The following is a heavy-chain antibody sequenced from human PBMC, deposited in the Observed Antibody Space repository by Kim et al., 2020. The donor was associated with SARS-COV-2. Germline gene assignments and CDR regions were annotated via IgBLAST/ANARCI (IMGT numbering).Heavy chain of an antibody. V-gene: IGHV4-34*01. D-gene: IGHD5-18*01. Sequence: SETLSLTCAVYGGSFSGYYWSWIRQPPGKGLEWIGEINHSGSTNYNPSLKSRVTISVDTSKNQFSLKLSSVTAADTAVYYCALPGYGPAYYFDYWGQGTL. CDR3: ALPGYGPAYYFDY. CDR2: INHSGST. J-gene: IGHJ4*02. CDR1: GGSFSGYY.